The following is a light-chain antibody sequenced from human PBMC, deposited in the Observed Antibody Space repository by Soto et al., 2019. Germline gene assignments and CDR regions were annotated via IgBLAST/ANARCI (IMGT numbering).Light chain of an antibody. CDR1: QSVSSSY. CDR3: QQRSNWPSIT. Sequence: EIVLTQSPGTLSLSPGERITLSCRSSQSVSSSYLAWYQQKPGQAPRFLIYDASNRATGIPARFSGSGSGTDFTLTISSLEPEDFAVYYCQQRSNWPSITFGQGTRLEIK. CDR2: DAS. J-gene: IGKJ5*01. V-gene: IGKV3-11*01.